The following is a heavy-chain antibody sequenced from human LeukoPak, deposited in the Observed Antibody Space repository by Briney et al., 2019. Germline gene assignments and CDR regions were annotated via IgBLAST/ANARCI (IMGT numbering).Heavy chain of an antibody. V-gene: IGHV4-39*07. Sequence: PSETLSLTCTVSGGSISRSRDYWGWIRQPPGKGLEWIGSIYYSGSTYYNPSLKSRVTISVDTSKNQFSLKLSSVTAADTAVYYCARERVLRYFDWPKVTPAYYYYMDVWGKGTTVTISS. CDR3: ARERVLRYFDWPKVTPAYYYYMDV. CDR2: IYYSGST. CDR1: GGSISRSRDY. D-gene: IGHD3-9*01. J-gene: IGHJ6*03.